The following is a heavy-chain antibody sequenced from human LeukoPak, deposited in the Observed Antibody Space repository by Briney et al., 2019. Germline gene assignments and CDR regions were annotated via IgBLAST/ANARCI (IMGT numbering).Heavy chain of an antibody. D-gene: IGHD2/OR15-2a*01. J-gene: IGHJ4*02. CDR1: GLTVSTNY. CDR2: IHSGGTT. V-gene: IGHV3-53*05. CDR3: ARVGGFYYFDH. Sequence: PGGSLRLSCAASGLTVSTNYMTWVRQAPGKGLEWVSVIHSGGTTSYVDSVKGRFTISRDNSKNTLYLQMNSLRAEDTAVYFCARVGGFYYFDHWGQGTLVTVSS.